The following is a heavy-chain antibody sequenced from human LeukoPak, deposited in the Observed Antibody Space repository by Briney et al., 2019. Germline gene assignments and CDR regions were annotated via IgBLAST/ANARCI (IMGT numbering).Heavy chain of an antibody. CDR3: ARGQGSTLIGVHLDY. CDR1: GFTFSSYS. J-gene: IGHJ4*02. V-gene: IGHV3-48*02. Sequence: GGSLRLSCAASGFTFSSYSMNWVRQAPGKGLEWVSYISSSSSTIYYADSVKGRFTISRDNAKNSLYLQMNSLRDEDTAVYYCARGQGSTLIGVHLDYWGQGTLVTVSS. CDR2: ISSSSSTI. D-gene: IGHD2/OR15-2a*01.